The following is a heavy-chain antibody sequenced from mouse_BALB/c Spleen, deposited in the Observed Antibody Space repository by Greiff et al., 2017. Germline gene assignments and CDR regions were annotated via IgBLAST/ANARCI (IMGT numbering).Heavy chain of an antibody. Sequence: LQHPGSELVRPGASVKLSCKASGYTFTSYWMHWVKQRPGQGLEWIGNIYPGSGSTNYNEKFKGKATLTVDTSSSTAYVDLSSLTSEDSAVYYCARPFYYYGSSYVGFAYWGQGTLVTVSA. CDR1: GYTFTSYW. V-gene: IGHV1S22*01. J-gene: IGHJ3*01. CDR3: ARPFYYYGSSYVGFAY. CDR2: IYPGSGST. D-gene: IGHD1-1*01.